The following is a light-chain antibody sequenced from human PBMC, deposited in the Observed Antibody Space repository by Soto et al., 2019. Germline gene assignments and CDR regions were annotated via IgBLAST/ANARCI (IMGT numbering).Light chain of an antibody. CDR3: AAWDDSLNGVV. CDR1: SSSSGSVYN. CDR2: DNS. J-gene: IGLJ2*01. V-gene: IGLV1-40*01. Sequence: QSVLTQPPSVSGAPGQRVTISCTGSSSSSGSVYNVHWYQQRPGTAPRLVIYDNSDRPSGVPDRFSGSKSGTSASLAITGLQAEDEADYYCAAWDDSLNGVVFGGGTKLTVL.